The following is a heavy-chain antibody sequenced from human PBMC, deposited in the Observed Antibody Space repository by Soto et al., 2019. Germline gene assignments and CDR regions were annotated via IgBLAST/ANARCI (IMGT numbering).Heavy chain of an antibody. J-gene: IGHJ6*02. V-gene: IGHV1-69*13. CDR2: IIPIFGTA. Sequence: SVKVSCKASGCTFSCYAISWVRQAPGQGLEWMGGIIPIFGTANYAQKFQGRVTITADESTSAAYMELSSLRSEDTAVYYCARVRDGFFMDAWGQGRTFTVYS. CDR1: GCTFSCYA. D-gene: IGHD3-10*01. CDR3: ARVRDGFFMDA.